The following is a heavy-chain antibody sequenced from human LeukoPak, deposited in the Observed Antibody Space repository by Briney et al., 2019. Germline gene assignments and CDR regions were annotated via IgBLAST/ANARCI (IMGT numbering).Heavy chain of an antibody. D-gene: IGHD2-2*01. J-gene: IGHJ5*02. CDR2: IYYSGST. Sequence: SSETLSLTCTVSGGSISSSSYYWGWIRQPPGKGLEWIVSIYYSGSTYYNPSLKSRVTISVDTSKNQFSLKLSSVTAADTAVYYCARPQRYCSSTSCYGKMFDPWGQGTLVTVSS. CDR1: GGSISSSSYY. V-gene: IGHV4-39*01. CDR3: ARPQRYCSSTSCYGKMFDP.